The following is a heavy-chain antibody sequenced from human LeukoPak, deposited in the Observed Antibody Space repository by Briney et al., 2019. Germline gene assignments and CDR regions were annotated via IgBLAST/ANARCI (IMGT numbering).Heavy chain of an antibody. V-gene: IGHV4-30-4*01. CDR1: GGSISSGDYY. CDR3: ARGSWSSSIDY. CDR2: IYYSGST. Sequence: PSETLSLTCTVSGGSISSGDYYWSWIRQPPGKGLEYIGYIYYSGSTYYNPSLKSRTTISVDTSKNQFSLKLSSVTAADTAVYYCARGSWSSSIDYWGQGTLVTVSS. D-gene: IGHD6-6*01. J-gene: IGHJ4*02.